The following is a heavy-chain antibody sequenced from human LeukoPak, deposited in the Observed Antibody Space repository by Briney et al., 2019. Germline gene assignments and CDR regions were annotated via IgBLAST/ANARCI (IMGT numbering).Heavy chain of an antibody. CDR2: INPNSGGT. Sequence: ASVKVSCKASGYTFTGYYMHWVRQAPGQGLEWMGWINPNSGGTNYAQKFQGRVTMTRDTSISTAYMELSRLRSDDTAVYYCARVGVLLWFGEETYDAFDIWVQGTMVTVSS. J-gene: IGHJ3*02. D-gene: IGHD3-10*01. CDR1: GYTFTGYY. V-gene: IGHV1-2*02. CDR3: ARVGVLLWFGEETYDAFDI.